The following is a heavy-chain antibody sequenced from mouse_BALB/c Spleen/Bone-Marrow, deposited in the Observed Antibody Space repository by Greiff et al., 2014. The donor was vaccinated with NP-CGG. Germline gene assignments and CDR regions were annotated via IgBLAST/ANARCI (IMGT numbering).Heavy chain of an antibody. J-gene: IGHJ2*01. V-gene: IGHV5-17*02. CDR1: GFTLSSFG. CDR3: TRGGNWEDFDY. D-gene: IGHD4-1*01. CDR2: ISSGSSPI. Sequence: EVHLVESGGGLVQPGGSRKLSCAASGFTLSSFGMHWVRQAPEKGLEWVAYISSGSSPIFYADTVKGRFTISRDNPKNTLFLQMTSLRSEDTAIYYCTRGGNWEDFDYWGQGTTLTVSS.